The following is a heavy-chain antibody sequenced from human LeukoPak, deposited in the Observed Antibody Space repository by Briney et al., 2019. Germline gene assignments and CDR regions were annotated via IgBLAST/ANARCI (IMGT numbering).Heavy chain of an antibody. Sequence: SQTLSLTCTVSRGSMSSGGYFWTWIRQTPGKGLEWIGHIYESGSSNYNPSLKSRVTISVDTSKNQFSLKLSSVTAADTAVYYCARERGGNWNDREHLDYWGQGTLVTVSS. V-gene: IGHV4-30-2*01. J-gene: IGHJ4*02. CDR3: ARERGGNWNDREHLDY. CDR1: RGSMSSGGYF. CDR2: IYESGSS. D-gene: IGHD1-1*01.